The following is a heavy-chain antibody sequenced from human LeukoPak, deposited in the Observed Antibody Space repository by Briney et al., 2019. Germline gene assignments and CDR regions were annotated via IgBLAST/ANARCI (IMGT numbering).Heavy chain of an antibody. D-gene: IGHD3-10*01. Sequence: GGSLRLSCAASGFSFSSYGMHWVRQAPGKGLEWVAFIRYDGTNKYYADSVKGRFTISRDNSKNTLYLQMNSLRAEDTAVYYCAKDGVLLWFGEFNLDYWGQGTLVTVSS. V-gene: IGHV3-30*02. J-gene: IGHJ4*02. CDR3: AKDGVLLWFGEFNLDY. CDR1: GFSFSSYG. CDR2: IRYDGTNK.